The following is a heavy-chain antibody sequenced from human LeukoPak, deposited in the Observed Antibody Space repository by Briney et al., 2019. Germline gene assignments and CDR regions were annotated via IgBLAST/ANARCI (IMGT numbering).Heavy chain of an antibody. CDR2: IWYDGSNK. Sequence: PGGSLRLSCAASGFTFSSYSMNWVRQAPGKGLEWVAVIWYDGSNKYYADSVKGRFTISRDNSKNTLYLQMNSLRAEDTAVYYCARDFRRGAAAGLDAFDIWGQGTMVTVSS. J-gene: IGHJ3*02. CDR1: GFTFSSYS. D-gene: IGHD6-13*01. V-gene: IGHV3-33*08. CDR3: ARDFRRGAAAGLDAFDI.